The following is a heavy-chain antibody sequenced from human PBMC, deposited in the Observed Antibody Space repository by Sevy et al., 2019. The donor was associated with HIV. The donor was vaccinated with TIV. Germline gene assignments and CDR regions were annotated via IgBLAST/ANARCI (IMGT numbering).Heavy chain of an antibody. D-gene: IGHD3-16*01. V-gene: IGHV3-30*18. CDR3: AKGQGYDYIWGNERSEYYFDY. J-gene: IGHJ4*02. Sequence: GGSLRLSCAASRFTFSTYGIHWVRQAPGKGLEWVADISHDGSYQYYTDSVKGRFTISRDDSKNKAYLQMNSLRADDSGVYYCAKGQGYDYIWGNERSEYYFDYWGQGTLVTVSS. CDR2: ISHDGSYQ. CDR1: RFTFSTYG.